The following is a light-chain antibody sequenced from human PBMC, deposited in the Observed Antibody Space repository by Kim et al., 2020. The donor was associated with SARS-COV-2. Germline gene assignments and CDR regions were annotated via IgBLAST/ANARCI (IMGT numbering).Light chain of an antibody. V-gene: IGLV1-44*01. CDR3: AAWDDTLDGPV. Sequence: QPVLTQPPSASGTPGQRVTISCFGSSSNIGGNTANWYQQVPGRAPKLLSYGLNQRPSGVPDRFAASKSDTSASLAISGLQSEDEADYYCAAWDDTLDGPVFGGGTQLTVL. J-gene: IGLJ3*02. CDR1: SSNIGGNT. CDR2: GLN.